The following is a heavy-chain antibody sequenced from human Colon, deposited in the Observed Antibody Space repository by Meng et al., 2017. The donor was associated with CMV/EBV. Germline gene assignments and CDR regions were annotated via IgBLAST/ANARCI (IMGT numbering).Heavy chain of an antibody. V-gene: IGHV3-74*01. CDR2: INSDGSST. CDR1: GFTFSSYW. CDR3: ARDVVVPAAISYYYYGMDV. J-gene: IGHJ6*02. D-gene: IGHD2-2*01. Sequence: GGSLRLSCAASGFTFSSYWMHWVRQAPGKGLVWVSRINSDGSSTSYADSVKGRFTISRDNAKNTLYLQMNSLRAEDTAVYYCARDVVVPAAISYYYYGMDVWGQGTTVTVSS.